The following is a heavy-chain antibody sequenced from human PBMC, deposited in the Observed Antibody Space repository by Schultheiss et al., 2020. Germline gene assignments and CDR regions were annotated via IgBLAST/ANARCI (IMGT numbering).Heavy chain of an antibody. CDR3: ARRGGWSRADVDY. J-gene: IGHJ4*02. D-gene: IGHD6-19*01. CDR1: GYTFTSYG. Sequence: ASVKVSCKASGYTFTSYGISWVRQATGQGLEWMGWMNPNSGNTGYAQKFQGRVTITRDTSASTAYMELSSLRSEDTAVYYCARRGGWSRADVDYWGQGTLVNVSS. CDR2: MNPNSGNT. V-gene: IGHV1-8*03.